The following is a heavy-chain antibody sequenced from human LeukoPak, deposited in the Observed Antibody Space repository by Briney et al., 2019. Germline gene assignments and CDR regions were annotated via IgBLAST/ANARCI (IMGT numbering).Heavy chain of an antibody. D-gene: IGHD3-10*01. CDR1: GFTFSSYR. Sequence: PGGSLRLSCVASGFTFSSYRLNWVRQAPGKGLEWVSYISSSSSTIYYADSVKGRFTISRDNDKNSLYLQINSLRDEDTAVYYCARDLVYYSSGGTVDPWGQGTLVTVSS. J-gene: IGHJ5*02. CDR3: ARDLVYYSSGGTVDP. CDR2: ISSSSSTI. V-gene: IGHV3-48*02.